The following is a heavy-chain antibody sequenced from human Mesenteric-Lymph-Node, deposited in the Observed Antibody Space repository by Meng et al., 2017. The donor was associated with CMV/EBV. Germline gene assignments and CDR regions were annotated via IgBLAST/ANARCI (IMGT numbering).Heavy chain of an antibody. J-gene: IGHJ3*01. V-gene: IGHV3-11*01. CDR3: ARGREPDAFDY. D-gene: IGHD1-14*01. CDR2: ISSSGATM. Sequence: GGSLRLSCVASGFTFSDYYMTWIRQAPGKGLEWVSYISSSGATMYYADSVEGRFTISRDNGKNSLFLQIHTLRAEDAAVYFCARGREPDAFDYWGQGTMVTVSS. CDR1: GFTFSDYY.